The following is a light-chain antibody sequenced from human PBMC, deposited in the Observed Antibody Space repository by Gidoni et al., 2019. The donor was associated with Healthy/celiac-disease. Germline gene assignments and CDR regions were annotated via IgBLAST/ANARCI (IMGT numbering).Light chain of an antibody. CDR2: DVS. V-gene: IGLV2-14*03. J-gene: IGLJ2*01. Sequence: QSARTQPAAVSGSPGQSITISCTGTSSDVGGYNYVSWYQQHPGKAPKLMIYDVSNRPSGVSNRFSGSKSGNTASLTISGLQAEAEADYYCSSYTSSSTRVVFGGGTKLTVL. CDR3: SSYTSSSTRVV. CDR1: SSDVGGYNY.